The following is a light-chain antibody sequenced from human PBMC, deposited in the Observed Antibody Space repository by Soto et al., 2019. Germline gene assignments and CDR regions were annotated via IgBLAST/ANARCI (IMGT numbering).Light chain of an antibody. Sequence: QSVLTQPASVSGSPGQSITISCVGTSSDIGDYNYVSWYQQHPGKVPKVIIFDVSNRPSGVSYRFSGTKSGNTASLTVSGLQAKDEAHYYCCSYTRSGTLIFGTGTK. CDR1: SSDIGDYNY. V-gene: IGLV2-14*01. J-gene: IGLJ1*01. CDR3: CSYTRSGTLI. CDR2: DVS.